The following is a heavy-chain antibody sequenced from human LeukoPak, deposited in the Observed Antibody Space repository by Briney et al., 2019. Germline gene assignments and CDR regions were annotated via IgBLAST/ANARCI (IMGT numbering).Heavy chain of an antibody. CDR2: IRYDGSDK. CDR1: GFTFSSYG. D-gene: IGHD1-7*01. Sequence: GGSLRLSCAASGFTFSSYGMLWVRQAPGKGLEWVAFIRYDGSDKDYVDPVKGRFTISRDNSKNTLYLQMNSLRAEDTAVYYCAKDRDKGNYYFDYWGQGTLVTVSS. V-gene: IGHV3-30*02. J-gene: IGHJ4*02. CDR3: AKDRDKGNYYFDY.